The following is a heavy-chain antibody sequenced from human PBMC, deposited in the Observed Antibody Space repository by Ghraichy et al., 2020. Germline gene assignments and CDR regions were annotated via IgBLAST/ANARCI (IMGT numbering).Heavy chain of an antibody. CDR1: GFSFSSYA. D-gene: IGHD6-19*01. CDR2: ISGSGGST. Sequence: GGSLRLSCAASGFSFSSYAMSWVRQAPGKGLEWVSAISGSGGSTYYADSVKGRFTISRDNSKNTLYLQMNSLRVEDTAVYYCAKSSCWYPYYYGMDVWGQGTTVTVSS. V-gene: IGHV3-23*01. CDR3: AKSSCWYPYYYGMDV. J-gene: IGHJ6*02.